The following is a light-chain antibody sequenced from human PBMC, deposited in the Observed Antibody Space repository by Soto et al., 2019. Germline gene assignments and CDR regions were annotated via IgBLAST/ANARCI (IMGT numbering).Light chain of an antibody. CDR1: QGISSY. CDR2: AAS. CDR3: QQYYSYPLT. Sequence: ALRMTQSPSSLSASTGDRVTITCRASQGISSYLAWYQQKPGKAPKLLIYAASTLQSGVPSRFSGSGSGTDFTLTISCLQSEDFATYYCQQYYSYPLTFGTGTKVDIK. J-gene: IGKJ3*01. V-gene: IGKV1-8*01.